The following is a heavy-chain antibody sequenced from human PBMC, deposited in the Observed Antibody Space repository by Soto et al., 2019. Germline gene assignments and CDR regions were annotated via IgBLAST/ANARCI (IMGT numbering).Heavy chain of an antibody. Sequence: RASVKVSCKASGYTFTSYGISWVRQAPGQGLEWMGWISAYNGNTNYAQKLQGRVTMTTDTSTSTAYMELRSLRSDDTAVYYCARVKEDNAWELLTGNWFDPWGQGTLVTVSS. CDR3: ARVKEDNAWELLTGNWFDP. D-gene: IGHD1-26*01. CDR1: GYTFTSYG. V-gene: IGHV1-18*04. CDR2: ISAYNGNT. J-gene: IGHJ5*02.